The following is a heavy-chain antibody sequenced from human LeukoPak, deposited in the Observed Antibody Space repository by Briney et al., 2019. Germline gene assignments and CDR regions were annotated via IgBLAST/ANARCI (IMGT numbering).Heavy chain of an antibody. CDR2: ISSSGSTI. CDR3: ARSLVPRYGSGSYPDY. CDR1: GFTFSDYY. D-gene: IGHD3-10*01. Sequence: GGSLRLSCAASGFTFSDYYMSWIRQAPGKGLEWVSYISSSGSTIYYADSVKGRFTISRDNAKNSLYLQMNNLRAEDTAVYYCARSLVPRYGSGSYPDYWGQGTLVTVSS. J-gene: IGHJ4*02. V-gene: IGHV3-11*01.